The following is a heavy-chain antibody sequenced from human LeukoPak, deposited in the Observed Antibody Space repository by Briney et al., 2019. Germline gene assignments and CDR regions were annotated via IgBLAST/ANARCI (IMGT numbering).Heavy chain of an antibody. CDR1: RYTFSSYA. CDR3: AKVLWHLPPH. CDR2: ISSDGGKR. D-gene: IGHD3-10*01. Sequence: PGGSLRLFCVASRYTFSSYAMQWVRQARDKALEWVELISSDGGKRYYGDSVKARLTISRDNSENTLYPKIHSLRTEDTDNCAKVLWHLPPHWGQGTLVTVSS. V-gene: IGHV3-30*04. J-gene: IGHJ4*02.